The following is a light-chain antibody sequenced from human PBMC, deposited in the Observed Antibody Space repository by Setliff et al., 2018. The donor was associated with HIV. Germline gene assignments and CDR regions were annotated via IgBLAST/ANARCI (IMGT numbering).Light chain of an antibody. Sequence: QSVLTQPPSVSGSPGQSVTISCTGTSSDVGSYNRVSWYQQPPGKAPKLMIYDVSKRPSGVSDRFSGSKSGNTASLTISGLQAEDEADYYCTSYTSSNTYVFGTGTKVTVL. J-gene: IGLJ1*01. CDR3: TSYTSSNTYV. CDR1: SSDVGSYNR. V-gene: IGLV2-18*02. CDR2: DVS.